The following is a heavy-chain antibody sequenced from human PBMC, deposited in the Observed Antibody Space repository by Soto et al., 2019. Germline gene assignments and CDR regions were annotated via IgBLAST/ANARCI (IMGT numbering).Heavy chain of an antibody. Sequence: GGSLRLSCAASGFTFSSYARAWVRQAPGKGLEWVSGISGSGGSTYHVDSVKGRFTISRDNSKNTLYLQMNSLRAEDTAVYYCAKRPYYYDDSGYWVDYWGQGTLVTVSS. D-gene: IGHD3-22*01. CDR2: ISGSGGST. CDR3: AKRPYYYDDSGYWVDY. V-gene: IGHV3-23*01. J-gene: IGHJ4*02. CDR1: GFTFSSYA.